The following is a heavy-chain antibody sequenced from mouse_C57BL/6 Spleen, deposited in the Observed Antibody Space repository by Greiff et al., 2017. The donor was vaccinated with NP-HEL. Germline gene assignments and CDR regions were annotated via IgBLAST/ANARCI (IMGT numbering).Heavy chain of an antibody. V-gene: IGHV1-15*01. D-gene: IGHD2-3*01. CDR2: IDPETGGT. J-gene: IGHJ4*01. CDR3: TIYDGYYGYAMDY. CDR1: GYTFTDYE. Sequence: VQLQQSGAELVRPGASVTLSCKASGYTFTDYEMHWVKQTPVHGLEWIGAIDPETGGTAYNQKFKGKAILTADKSSSTAYMELRSLTSEDSAVYYCTIYDGYYGYAMDYWGQGTSVTVSS.